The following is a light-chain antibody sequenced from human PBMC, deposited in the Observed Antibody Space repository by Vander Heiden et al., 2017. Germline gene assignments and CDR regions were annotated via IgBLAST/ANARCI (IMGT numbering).Light chain of an antibody. CDR1: QNINNW. Sequence: DIQMTQSPSTLAASVGDRVTITCRASQNINNWLAWYQQRPGKAPELLIYKASTLESGVASRFSGSGSGTEFTLTISSLQPDDFATYYCHQYNSYSPSTFGQGTQVEIK. CDR2: KAS. J-gene: IGKJ1*01. V-gene: IGKV1-5*03. CDR3: HQYNSYSPST.